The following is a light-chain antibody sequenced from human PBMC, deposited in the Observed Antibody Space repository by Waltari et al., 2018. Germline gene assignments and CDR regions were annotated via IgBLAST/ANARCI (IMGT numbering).Light chain of an antibody. CDR2: WAS. Sequence: DIVVTQSPEVLSVSLGERATINCKSRQSVLYSSNNKNYVAWFQQKPGQRPRLLIYWASTRESGVPDRFSGSGSGTDFSLTIANLQAEDVAVYYCQQYYRIPLSFGGGTKVEIK. CDR1: QSVLYSSNNKNY. CDR3: QQYYRIPLS. J-gene: IGKJ4*01. V-gene: IGKV4-1*01.